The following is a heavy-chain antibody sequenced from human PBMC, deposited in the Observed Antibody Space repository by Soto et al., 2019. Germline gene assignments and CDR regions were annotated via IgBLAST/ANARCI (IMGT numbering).Heavy chain of an antibody. V-gene: IGHV4-39*01. CDR2: IYYSGNT. D-gene: IGHD2-2*02. CDR1: GGSISSSNYY. J-gene: IGHJ4*02. Sequence: NPSETLSLTCTVSGGSISSSNYYWAWIRQPPVKGLEWIGTIYYSGNTYYTPSLKSRLTISVDTSKNQFSLKLNSVTAADTAVYYCARQPKYCDSDSCYSAHFDYWGQGALVTVSS. CDR3: ARQPKYCDSDSCYSAHFDY.